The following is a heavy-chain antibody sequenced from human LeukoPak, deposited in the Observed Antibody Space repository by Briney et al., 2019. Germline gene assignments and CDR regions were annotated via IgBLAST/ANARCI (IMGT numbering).Heavy chain of an antibody. CDR3: AGGGGSYGDV. J-gene: IGHJ3*01. V-gene: IGHV1-2*06. CDR1: GYTFTAYY. CDR2: FDPYNGGT. D-gene: IGHD1-26*01. Sequence: ASVKVSCKASGYTFTAYYMHWVRQAPGQWLEWMGRFDPYNGGTSYAQKFQGRVTITRDTSVSTDYMELSSLRSDDTAVYYCAGGGGSYGDVWGQGTMVAVSS.